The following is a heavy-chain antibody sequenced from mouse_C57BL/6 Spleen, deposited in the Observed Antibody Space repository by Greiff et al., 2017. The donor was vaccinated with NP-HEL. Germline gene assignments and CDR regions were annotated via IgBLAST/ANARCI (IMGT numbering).Heavy chain of an antibody. J-gene: IGHJ4*01. V-gene: IGHV1-69*01. Sequence: QVQLQQPGAELVMPGASVKLSCKASGYTFTSYWMHWVKQRPGQGLEWIGVIDPSDSYTNYNQKFKGQSTLTVDTSSSTAYMQLSSLTSEDSAVYYCAREGRGTTGAMDDWGQGTSVTVSS. CDR1: GYTFTSYW. D-gene: IGHD1-1*01. CDR3: AREGRGTTGAMDD. CDR2: IDPSDSYT.